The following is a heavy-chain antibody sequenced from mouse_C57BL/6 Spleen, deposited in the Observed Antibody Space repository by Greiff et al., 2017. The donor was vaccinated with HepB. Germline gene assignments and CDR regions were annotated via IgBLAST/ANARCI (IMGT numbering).Heavy chain of an antibody. V-gene: IGHV5-17*01. CDR3: ARPRDYDEVDY. Sequence: DVKLVESGGGLVKPGGSLKLSCAASGFTFSDYGMHWVRQAPEKGLEWVAYISSGSSTIYYADTVKGRFTISRDNAKNTLFLQMTSLRSEDTAMYYCARPRDYDEVDYWGQGTTLTVSS. D-gene: IGHD2-4*01. J-gene: IGHJ2*01. CDR1: GFTFSDYG. CDR2: ISSGSSTI.